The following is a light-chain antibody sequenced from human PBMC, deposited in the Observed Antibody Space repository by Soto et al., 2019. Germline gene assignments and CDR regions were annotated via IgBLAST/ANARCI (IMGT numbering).Light chain of an antibody. CDR1: QTVTNSY. CDR3: QQYANSPP. V-gene: IGKV3-20*01. Sequence: EIVLTQSPGTLSLSPGERATLSCRASQTVTNSYVAWYQQQLGQAPRLLIYGASIRATGIPDRFSGSGSGTDFTLTISGLEPEDSAVFYCQQYANSPPFGQGTKVELK. J-gene: IGKJ1*01. CDR2: GAS.